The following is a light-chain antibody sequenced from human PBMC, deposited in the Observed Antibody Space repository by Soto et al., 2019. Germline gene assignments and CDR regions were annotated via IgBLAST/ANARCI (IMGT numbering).Light chain of an antibody. CDR3: QQYGSSPWT. J-gene: IGKJ1*01. CDR1: QSVSSN. Sequence: TQSPATLSVSPGESATLSCRASQSVSSNLAWYQQKPGQAPRLLIYGASSRATGIPDRFSGSGSGTDFTLTISRLEPEDFAVYYCQQYGSSPWTFGQGTKVDIK. V-gene: IGKV3-20*01. CDR2: GAS.